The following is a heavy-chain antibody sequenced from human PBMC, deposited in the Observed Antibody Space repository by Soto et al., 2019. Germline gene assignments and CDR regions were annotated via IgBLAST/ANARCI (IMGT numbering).Heavy chain of an antibody. CDR1: GGSISSYY. J-gene: IGHJ5*02. CDR2: IYYRGST. CDR3: ATESAPYGSTGYHDA. Sequence: SETLSLTCTVSGGSISSYYWSWIRQPPGKGLEWIGYIYYRGSTNSNPSLKSRLNMSVDMSNNRFSLRLSSVTAADTAVYFCATESAPYGSTGYHDAWGQGRLVTVS. V-gene: IGHV4-59*01. D-gene: IGHD3-22*01.